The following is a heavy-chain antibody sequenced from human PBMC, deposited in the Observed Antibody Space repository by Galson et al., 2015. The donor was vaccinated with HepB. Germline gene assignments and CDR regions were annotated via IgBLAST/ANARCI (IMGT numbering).Heavy chain of an antibody. J-gene: IGHJ6*02. CDR3: AIDPLWFGELPAWEYGTDV. V-gene: IGHV1-69*02. D-gene: IGHD3-10*01. CDR1: GGTFSSYT. Sequence: SVKVSCKASGGTFSSYTISWVRQAPGQGLEWMGRIIPILGIANYAQKFQGRVTITADKSTSTAYMELSSLRSEDTAVYYCAIDPLWFGELPAWEYGTDVWGQGTTVTVSS. CDR2: IIPILGIA.